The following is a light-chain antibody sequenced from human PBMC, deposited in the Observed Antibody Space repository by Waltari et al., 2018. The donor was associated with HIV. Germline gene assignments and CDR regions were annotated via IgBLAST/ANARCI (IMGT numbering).Light chain of an antibody. V-gene: IGLV1-44*01. CDR1: RSNIGSNT. Sequence: QSVLTQPPSASGTPGQTVTISCSGSRSNIGSNTVNWYQHLPGTAPKLLIYSNNVRPSGVPDRCSGFKSGTSASLAISGLQSQDEADYYCTTWDDRLNALVFGGGTEVTVL. CDR2: SNN. J-gene: IGLJ3*02. CDR3: TTWDDRLNALV.